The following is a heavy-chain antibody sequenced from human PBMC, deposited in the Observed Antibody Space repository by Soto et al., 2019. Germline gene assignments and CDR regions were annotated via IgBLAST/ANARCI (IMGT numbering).Heavy chain of an antibody. Sequence: QVQLVESGGGVVQPGRSLRLSCAASGFTFSSYGMHWVRQAPGKGLEWVAVIWYDGSNKYYADSVKGRFTISRDNSKNTPYLQKNSLRAEDTAVYYYARDGLEGGMDVWGQGTTVTVSS. V-gene: IGHV3-33*01. CDR1: GFTFSSYG. J-gene: IGHJ6*02. CDR2: IWYDGSNK. CDR3: ARDGLEGGMDV.